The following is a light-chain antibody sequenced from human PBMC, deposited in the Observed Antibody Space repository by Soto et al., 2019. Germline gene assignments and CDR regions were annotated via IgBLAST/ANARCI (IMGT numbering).Light chain of an antibody. Sequence: DMQMTQSPSTLSASVGDRVTITCRASQSISSWLAWYQQKPGKAPKLLIYKASSLESGVPSRFSGSGSGTEFTLTISRLQPDDFATYYCQQYNSFSFGQGTKVEIK. CDR3: QQYNSFS. V-gene: IGKV1-5*03. CDR2: KAS. J-gene: IGKJ1*01. CDR1: QSISSW.